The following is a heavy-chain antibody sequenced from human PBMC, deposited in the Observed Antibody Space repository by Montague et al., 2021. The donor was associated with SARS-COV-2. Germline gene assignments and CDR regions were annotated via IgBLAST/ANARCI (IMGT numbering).Heavy chain of an antibody. CDR2: LYYSGAT. V-gene: IGHV4-39*07. D-gene: IGHD2-21*01. J-gene: IGHJ4*02. CDR3: ARLRGGTPGEH. CDR1: GGSISDSNFH. Sequence: SETLSLTRTVSGGSISDSNFHWGWIRQPPGKGLEWIGTLYYSGATYYNPSLKSRVTTSMDTSKNQFSLKLTSAIAADTAVYYCARLRGGTPGEHWGQGALVTVSS.